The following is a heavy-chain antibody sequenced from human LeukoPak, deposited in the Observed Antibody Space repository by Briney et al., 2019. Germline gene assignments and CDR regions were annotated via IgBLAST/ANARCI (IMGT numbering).Heavy chain of an antibody. CDR3: AKSKQLLGSYYGMDV. CDR2: ISGSGGST. V-gene: IGHV3-23*01. J-gene: IGHJ6*02. Sequence: GGSLRLSCAASGFTFSSYAMSWVRQAPGKGLEWVSAISGSGGSTYYADSVKGRFTISRDNSKNTLYLQMNSLRAEDTAVYYCAKSKQLLGSYYGMDVWGQGTTVTVSS. CDR1: GFTFSSYA. D-gene: IGHD2-2*01.